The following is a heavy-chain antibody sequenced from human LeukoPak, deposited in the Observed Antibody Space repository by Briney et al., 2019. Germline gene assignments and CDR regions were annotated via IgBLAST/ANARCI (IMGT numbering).Heavy chain of an antibody. CDR1: GGSFSGYY. D-gene: IGHD2-2*01. Sequence: PSETLSLTCAVYGGSFSGYYWSWIRQPPGKGLEWIGEINHSGNTNYNPSPKSRVTISVDTSKNQVSLKLNSVTAADTAVYYCARVRQYCSSTSCFFPEGWYFDLWGRGTLVTVSS. J-gene: IGHJ2*01. CDR2: INHSGNT. V-gene: IGHV4-34*01. CDR3: ARVRQYCSSTSCFFPEGWYFDL.